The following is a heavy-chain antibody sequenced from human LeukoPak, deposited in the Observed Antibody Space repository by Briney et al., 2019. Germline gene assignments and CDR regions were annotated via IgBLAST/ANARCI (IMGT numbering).Heavy chain of an antibody. CDR2: IYYSRST. D-gene: IGHD3-22*01. J-gene: IGHJ2*01. CDR1: GGSISSSSYY. V-gene: IGHV4-39*01. CDR3: ARGLSMIVVVVHDWYFDL. Sequence: SETLSLTCTVSGGSISSSSYYWGWIRQPPGKGLEWIGNIYYSRSTHCSPSLKSRVTISVDTSKSQFSLKLSSVTAADTAVYYCARGLSMIVVVVHDWYFDLWGRGTLVTVSS.